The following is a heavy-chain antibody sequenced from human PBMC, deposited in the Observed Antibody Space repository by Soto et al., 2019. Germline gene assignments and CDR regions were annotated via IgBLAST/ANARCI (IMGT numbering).Heavy chain of an antibody. D-gene: IGHD3-3*01. CDR1: GFTFTSSA. J-gene: IGHJ6*03. CDR3: ARGHYDFYYMDV. CDR2: IVVGSGNT. Sequence: ASVKVSCKASGFTFTSSAVQWVRQARGQRLEWIGWIVVGSGNTNYAQKFQERVTMTRNTSISTAYMELSSLRSEDTAVYYCARGHYDFYYMDVWGKGTTVTVSS. V-gene: IGHV1-58*01.